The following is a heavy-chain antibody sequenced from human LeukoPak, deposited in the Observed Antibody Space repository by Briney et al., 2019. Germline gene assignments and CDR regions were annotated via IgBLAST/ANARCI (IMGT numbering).Heavy chain of an antibody. D-gene: IGHD3-10*01. CDR2: IYYSGST. CDR3: ARHDSYGSVNWFDP. V-gene: IGHV4-39*01. Sequence: SETLSLTCAVSGGSISSSRYYWGWIRQPPGKGLEWIATIYYSGSTYYNPSLKSRVTISVDTSKNQFSLKLSSVTAADTAVYYCARHDSYGSVNWFDPWGQGTLVTVSS. J-gene: IGHJ5*02. CDR1: GGSISSSRYY.